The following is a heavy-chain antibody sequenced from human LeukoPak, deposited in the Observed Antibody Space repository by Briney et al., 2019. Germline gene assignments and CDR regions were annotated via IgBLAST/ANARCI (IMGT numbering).Heavy chain of an antibody. V-gene: IGHV3-21*05. J-gene: IGHJ4*02. CDR1: GFTFKSFV. CDR3: VRFDGGSDS. CDR2: ISKRSGHI. D-gene: IGHD3-9*01. Sequence: GGSLRLSCAASGFTFKSFVMGWVRQAPGRGLEWVSYISKRSGHIYHTDSVEGRFTTSRDNANDSVYLQMNNLRVEDTAIYFCVRFDGGSDSWGQGALVTVSS.